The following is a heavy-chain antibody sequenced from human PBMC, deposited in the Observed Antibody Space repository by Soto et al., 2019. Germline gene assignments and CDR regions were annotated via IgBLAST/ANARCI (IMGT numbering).Heavy chain of an antibody. CDR1: GSIFRGYG. CDR2: IRFDGSNI. J-gene: IGHJ4*02. CDR3: ARDGVGATAFWGYLDY. V-gene: IGHV3-33*01. D-gene: IGHD2-15*01. Sequence: QVQLVESGGGVVQPGRSLRLSCAASGSIFRGYGMHWVRQAPGKGLEWVAVIRFDGSNINYADSVMGRFTISRDNSKNTLDLEMNSLRVEDTAVYYCARDGVGATAFWGYLDYWGQGTLVTVSS.